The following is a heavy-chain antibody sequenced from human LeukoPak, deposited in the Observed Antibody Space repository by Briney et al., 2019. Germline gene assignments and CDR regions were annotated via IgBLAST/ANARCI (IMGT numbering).Heavy chain of an antibody. J-gene: IGHJ4*02. CDR1: GGSVRRGNYY. D-gene: IGHD6-13*01. Sequence: SQTLSLTCTVSGGSVRRGNYYWTWIRQPAGSGLEWIGRIYTSGTTDYNPSLRTRVTISVDASRNQFSLKLSSVTAADTAVYYCAIMPLAAAGRGGLDYWGQGTLVTVSS. CDR2: IYTSGTT. V-gene: IGHV4-61*02. CDR3: AIMPLAAAGRGGLDY.